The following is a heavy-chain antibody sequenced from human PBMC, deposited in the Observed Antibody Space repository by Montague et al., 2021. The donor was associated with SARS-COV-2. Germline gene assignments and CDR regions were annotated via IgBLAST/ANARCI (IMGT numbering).Heavy chain of an antibody. V-gene: IGHV4-61*01. D-gene: IGHD3/OR15-3a*01. CDR3: ARDGRTDLDCLFPDSGYYYYYMDV. Sequence: SETLSLTCTVSGGSFSSGCYYWSWIRQPPGKGLEWVGYTYYSGSSXYNLTLKSRVTISADTSKNQLSLKLSSVTAADTAVYYCARDGRTDLDCLFPDSGYYYYYMDVWGKGTTVTVSS. CDR2: TYYSGSS. CDR1: GGSFSSGCYY. J-gene: IGHJ6*03.